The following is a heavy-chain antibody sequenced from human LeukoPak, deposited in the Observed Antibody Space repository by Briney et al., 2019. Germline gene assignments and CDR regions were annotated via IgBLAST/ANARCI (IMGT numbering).Heavy chain of an antibody. CDR2: IVPNSGDT. J-gene: IGHJ3*02. Sequence: ASVKVSCKPSGYTFTGYYMLWVRQAPGQGLEWMGRIVPNSGDTNYAQKFQGRVTLTRDTSISTAYMELSSLRSEDTAVYYCARDLSLWFGEFTSDAFDIWGQGTMVTVSS. D-gene: IGHD3-10*01. CDR1: GYTFTGYY. V-gene: IGHV1-2*06. CDR3: ARDLSLWFGEFTSDAFDI.